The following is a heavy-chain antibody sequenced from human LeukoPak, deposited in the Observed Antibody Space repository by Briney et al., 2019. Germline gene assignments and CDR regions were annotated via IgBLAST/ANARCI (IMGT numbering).Heavy chain of an antibody. J-gene: IGHJ4*02. CDR1: GFTFDDYG. CDR2: INWNGGST. V-gene: IGHV3-20*04. CDR3: ARAGLYNWNYEGTTYFDF. D-gene: IGHD1-7*01. Sequence: RSGGSLRLSCAASGFTFDDYGMTWVRQAPGKGLEWVSGINWNGGSTGYADSVKGRFTISRDNAKNYLYLQMNSLRAEDTALYYCARAGLYNWNYEGTTYFDFWGQGTLVTVSA.